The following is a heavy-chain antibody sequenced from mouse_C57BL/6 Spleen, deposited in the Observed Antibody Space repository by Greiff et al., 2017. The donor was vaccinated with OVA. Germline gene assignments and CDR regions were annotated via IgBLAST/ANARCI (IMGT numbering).Heavy chain of an antibody. CDR2: IHPSDSDT. D-gene: IGHD1-1*01. J-gene: IGHJ2*01. CDR3: AIEAITTVEERDY. V-gene: IGHV1-74*01. CDR1: GYTFTSYW. Sequence: QVQLQQPGAELVKPGASVKVSCEASGYTFTSYWMPWVQQRPGQGLEWIGRIHPSDSDTNYNQKFKGKATLTVDKSSSTTYMQLISLTSVDSAVYYSAIEAITTVEERDYWGQGPTLTVSS.